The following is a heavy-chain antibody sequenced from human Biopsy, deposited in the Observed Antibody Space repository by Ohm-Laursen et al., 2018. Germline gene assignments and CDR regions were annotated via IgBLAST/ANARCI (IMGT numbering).Heavy chain of an antibody. V-gene: IGHV3-21*01. CDR3: ARDSSRRAREGGMDV. J-gene: IGHJ6*02. Sequence: SLRLSCTASGFSVSSYDMNWVRQAPGKGLEWISYISETSSHIYDADSVRGRFTVARDIAKNPLYLQLNSLRVKDTAVYYCARDSSRRAREGGMDVWGQGTTVTVSS. CDR2: ISETSSHI. D-gene: IGHD6-6*01. CDR1: GFSVSSYD.